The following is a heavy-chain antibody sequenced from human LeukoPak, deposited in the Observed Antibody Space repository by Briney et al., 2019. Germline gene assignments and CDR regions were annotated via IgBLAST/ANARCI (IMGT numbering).Heavy chain of an antibody. J-gene: IGHJ4*02. CDR1: GYTFTSYD. D-gene: IGHD3-22*01. Sequence: ASVKVSCKASGYTFTSYDINWVRQATGQGLEWMGWMNPNSGNTGYAQKFQGRVTMTRNTSISTAYMELSSLRSEDTAVYYCARGDYYDSSGYYMEKDDYWGQGTLVTASS. CDR3: ARGDYYDSSGYYMEKDDY. CDR2: MNPNSGNT. V-gene: IGHV1-8*01.